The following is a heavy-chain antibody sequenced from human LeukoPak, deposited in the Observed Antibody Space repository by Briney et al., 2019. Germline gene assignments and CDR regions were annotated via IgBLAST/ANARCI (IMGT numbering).Heavy chain of an antibody. V-gene: IGHV4-59*02. D-gene: IGHD3-10*01. Sequence: PSETLSLTCTVSGGSVNYYYWSWIRQPPGKGLEWIGFIYYSERTNYNPSLKSRVTISVDTSKNQFTLRMSSVTAADTAVYYCVRDGSGSSNYDYYGMDVWGQGTTVTVSS. CDR2: IYYSERT. CDR1: GGSVNYYY. J-gene: IGHJ6*02. CDR3: VRDGSGSSNYDYYGMDV.